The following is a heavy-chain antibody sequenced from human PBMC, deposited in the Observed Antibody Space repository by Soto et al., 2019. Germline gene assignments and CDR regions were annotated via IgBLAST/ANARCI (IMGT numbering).Heavy chain of an antibody. CDR1: GFSFSGYT. J-gene: IGHJ4*02. D-gene: IGHD3-3*01. CDR2: INGGGGST. CDR3: AKDRQPDGIWNFDY. Sequence: EVQLLESGGHLIQPGESLRLSCAASGFSFSGYTMNWVRQAQGKGLEWISGINGGGGSTYYADSVKGRFTISRDDSKNILYLHMNSPRAENTAIYYCAKDRQPDGIWNFDYWGRGTLGTVSS. V-gene: IGHV3-23*01.